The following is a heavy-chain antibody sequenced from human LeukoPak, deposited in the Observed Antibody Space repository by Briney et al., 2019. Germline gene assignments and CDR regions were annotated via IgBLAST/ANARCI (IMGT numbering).Heavy chain of an antibody. CDR2: TYYRSKWYN. CDR3: ARARNDWTVVTPGKYYFDY. CDR1: GDSVSSNSAA. J-gene: IGHJ4*02. Sequence: SQTLSLTCAISGDSVSSNSAAWNWIRQSPSRGLEWLGRTYYRSKWYNDYAVSVKSRITINPDTSKNQFSLQLNSVTPDDTAVYYCARARNDWTVVTPGKYYFDYWGQGTLVTVSS. D-gene: IGHD4-23*01. V-gene: IGHV6-1*01.